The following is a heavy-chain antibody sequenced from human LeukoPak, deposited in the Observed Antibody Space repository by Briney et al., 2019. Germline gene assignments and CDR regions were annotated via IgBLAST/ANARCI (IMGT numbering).Heavy chain of an antibody. J-gene: IGHJ4*02. Sequence: SETLSLTCTVSGGSISSYYWSWIRQPPGKGLEWIGYIYYSGSTYYNPSLKSRVTISVDTSKNQFSPKLSSVTAADTAVYYCARKYSSGWYGPFDYWGQGTLVTVSS. V-gene: IGHV4-59*08. CDR1: GGSISSYY. CDR2: IYYSGST. CDR3: ARKYSSGWYGPFDY. D-gene: IGHD6-19*01.